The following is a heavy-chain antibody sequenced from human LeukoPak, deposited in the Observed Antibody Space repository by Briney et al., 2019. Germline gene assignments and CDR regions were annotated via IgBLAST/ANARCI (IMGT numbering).Heavy chain of an antibody. V-gene: IGHV1-8*03. D-gene: IGHD6-13*01. CDR2: MNHNSGNT. CDR1: GYTFTSYD. Sequence: ASVQVSCKASGYTFTSYDINWVRQATGQGLEWMGWMNHNSGNTGYAQKFQGRVTITRNTSISTAYMELSSLRSEDTAVYYCARSSLESSSWAYYYYYYYMDVWGKGTTVTVTS. CDR3: ARSSLESSSWAYYYYYYYMDV. J-gene: IGHJ6*03.